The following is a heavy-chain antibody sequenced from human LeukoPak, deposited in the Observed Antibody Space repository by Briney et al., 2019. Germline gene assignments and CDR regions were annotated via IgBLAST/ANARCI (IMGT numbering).Heavy chain of an antibody. CDR2: INHSGST. Sequence: SETLSLTYAVYGGSFSGYYWSWIRQPPGKGLEWIGEINHSGSTNYNPSLKSRVTISVDTSKNQFSLKLSSVTAADTAVYYCARGQRGWIQLWLFDYWGQGTLVTVSS. CDR3: ARGQRGWIQLWLFDY. CDR1: GGSFSGYY. V-gene: IGHV4-34*01. D-gene: IGHD5-18*01. J-gene: IGHJ4*02.